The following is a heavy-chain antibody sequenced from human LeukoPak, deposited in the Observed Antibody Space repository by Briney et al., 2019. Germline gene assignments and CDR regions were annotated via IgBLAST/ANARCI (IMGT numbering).Heavy chain of an antibody. V-gene: IGHV4-61*08. D-gene: IGHD1-26*01. CDR1: GGSVSSGAYY. CDR2: IYHSGST. Sequence: SETLSLTCTVSGGSVSSGAYYWSWIRQPPGKGLEWIGEIYHSGSTNYNPSLKSRVTISVDKSKNQSSLKLSSVTAADTAVYYCARQGGSYSLDYWGQGTLVTVSS. J-gene: IGHJ4*02. CDR3: ARQGGSYSLDY.